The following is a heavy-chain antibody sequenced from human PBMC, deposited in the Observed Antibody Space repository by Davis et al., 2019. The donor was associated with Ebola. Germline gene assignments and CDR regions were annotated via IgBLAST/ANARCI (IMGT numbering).Heavy chain of an antibody. Sequence: PGGSLRLSCAASGFTFSRYWMHWVRQAPGKGLVYVSRISSAGGVPSYADSVKGRFTISRDNATSTLYLQMNSLTAADTAVYYCVRTTYGAPEYWGQGTLVTVSS. D-gene: IGHD4-17*01. V-gene: IGHV3-74*01. CDR2: ISSAGGVP. CDR3: VRTTYGAPEY. CDR1: GFTFSRYW. J-gene: IGHJ4*02.